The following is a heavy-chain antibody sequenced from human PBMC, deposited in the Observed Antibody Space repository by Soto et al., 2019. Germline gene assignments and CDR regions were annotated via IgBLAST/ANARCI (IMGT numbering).Heavy chain of an antibody. Sequence: QVQLVESGGGVVQPGRSLRLSCAASGFTFSSYGMHWVRQAPGKGLEWVAVISYDGSNKYYADSVKGRFTISRDNSKNTLYLHMNSLRAEDTAVYYCAKDVVVVVAATDAFDIWGQGTMVTVSS. CDR2: ISYDGSNK. J-gene: IGHJ3*02. CDR3: AKDVVVVVAATDAFDI. D-gene: IGHD2-15*01. V-gene: IGHV3-30*18. CDR1: GFTFSSYG.